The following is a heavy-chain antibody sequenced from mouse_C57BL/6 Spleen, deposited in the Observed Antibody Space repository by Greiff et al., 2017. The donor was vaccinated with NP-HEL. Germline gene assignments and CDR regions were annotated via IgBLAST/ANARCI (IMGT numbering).Heavy chain of an antibody. J-gene: IGHJ3*01. CDR3: ATGSNYGGFAY. CDR1: GFSLTSYG. V-gene: IGHV2-6*01. CDR2: IWGVGST. Sequence: VKLMESGPGLVAPSQSLSITCTVSGFSLTSYGVDWVRQSPGKGLEWLGVIWGVGSTNYNSALKSRLSISKDNSKSQVFLKMNSLQTDDTAMYYCATGSNYGGFAYWGQGTLVTVSA. D-gene: IGHD2-5*01.